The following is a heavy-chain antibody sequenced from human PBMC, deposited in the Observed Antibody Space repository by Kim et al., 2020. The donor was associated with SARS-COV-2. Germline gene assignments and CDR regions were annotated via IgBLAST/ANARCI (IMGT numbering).Heavy chain of an antibody. Sequence: GGSLRLSCAASGFTFSSYSMNWVRQAPGKGLEWVSSISSSSSYIYYADSVKGRFTISRDNAKNSLYLQMNSLRAEDTAVYYCARGGYSSGWTGDYYYYSMDVWGQGTTVTVSS. D-gene: IGHD6-19*01. CDR2: ISSSSSYI. CDR1: GFTFSSYS. J-gene: IGHJ6*02. CDR3: ARGGYSSGWTGDYYYYSMDV. V-gene: IGHV3-21*01.